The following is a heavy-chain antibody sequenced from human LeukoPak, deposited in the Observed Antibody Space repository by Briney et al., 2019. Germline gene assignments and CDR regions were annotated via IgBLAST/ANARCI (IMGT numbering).Heavy chain of an antibody. Sequence: GGSRRLSCAAAGSTFSSYAMHWVRQAAGKGLGWVATLKPDGSVKYYVDSVKGRFTISRDDAKNSLYLQMNSLRAEDTALYYCVRDRRYCGSTNCVGLFDNWGQGTLVTVSS. CDR2: LKPDGSVK. CDR3: VRDRRYCGSTNCVGLFDN. D-gene: IGHD2-2*01. J-gene: IGHJ4*02. V-gene: IGHV3-7*01. CDR1: GSTFSSYA.